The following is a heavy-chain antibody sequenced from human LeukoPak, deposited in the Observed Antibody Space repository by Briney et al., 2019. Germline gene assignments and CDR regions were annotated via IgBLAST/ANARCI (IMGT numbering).Heavy chain of an antibody. CDR3: ARDYALGSSSSGGPMAN. J-gene: IGHJ4*02. V-gene: IGHV3-11*01. CDR2: ISSSGSTI. CDR1: GFTFSDYY. Sequence: PGGSLRLSCAASGFTFSDYYMSWIRQAPGKGLEWVSYISSSGSTIYYADSVKGRFTISRDNAKNSLYLQMNSLRAEDTAVYYCARDYALGSSSSGGPMANWGQGTLVTVSS. D-gene: IGHD1-26*01.